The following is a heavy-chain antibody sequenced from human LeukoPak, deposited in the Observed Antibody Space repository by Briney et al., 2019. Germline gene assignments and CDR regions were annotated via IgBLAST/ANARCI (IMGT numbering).Heavy chain of an antibody. Sequence: GASVKVSCKASGYTFTSYAMNWVRQAPGQGLEWMGRINTNTGNPTYAQGFTGRFVFSLDTSVSTAYLQISSLKAEDTAVYYCARTLPSSSGSYYSGVNWFDPWGQGTLVTVSS. CDR3: ARTLPSSSGSYYSGVNWFDP. D-gene: IGHD3-10*01. CDR2: INTNTGNP. CDR1: GYTFTSYA. J-gene: IGHJ5*02. V-gene: IGHV7-4-1*02.